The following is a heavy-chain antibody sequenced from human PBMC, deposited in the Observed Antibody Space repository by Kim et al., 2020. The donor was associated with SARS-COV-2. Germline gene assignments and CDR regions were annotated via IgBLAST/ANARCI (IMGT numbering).Heavy chain of an antibody. V-gene: IGHV3-23*01. J-gene: IGHJ4*02. D-gene: IGHD6-19*01. Sequence: ADSVEGRFTSSRDNSKNKMYLKMNSLRAEDTAVYYCAQDRWDSGWPYIYWGQGTLVTVSS. CDR3: AQDRWDSGWPYIY.